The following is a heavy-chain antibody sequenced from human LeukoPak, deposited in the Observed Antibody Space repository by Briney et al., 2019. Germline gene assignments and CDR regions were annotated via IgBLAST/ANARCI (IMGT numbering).Heavy chain of an antibody. D-gene: IGHD3-22*01. J-gene: IGHJ4*02. CDR2: ISSSGTYI. Sequence: PGGSLRLSCAASGFTFSTYSMNWVRQAPGKGLEWVSSISSSGTYIYYADSVKGRFTISRDNAKNSLYLQMNSLRAADTAVYYCARVEDTMIFGGEYFDYWGQGTLVTVSS. CDR1: GFTFSTYS. CDR3: ARVEDTMIFGGEYFDY. V-gene: IGHV3-21*01.